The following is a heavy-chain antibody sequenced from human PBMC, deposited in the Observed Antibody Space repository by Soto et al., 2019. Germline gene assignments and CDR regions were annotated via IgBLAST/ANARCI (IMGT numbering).Heavy chain of an antibody. Sequence: PGGSLRLSCAASGFTFSSYGMHWVRQAPGKGLEWVAVISYDGSNKYYADSVKGRFTISRDNSKNTLYLQMNSLRAEDTAVYYCAKIDYGATFDYWGQGTLVTVSS. CDR1: GFTFSSYG. V-gene: IGHV3-30*18. CDR2: ISYDGSNK. CDR3: AKIDYGATFDY. D-gene: IGHD4-17*01. J-gene: IGHJ4*02.